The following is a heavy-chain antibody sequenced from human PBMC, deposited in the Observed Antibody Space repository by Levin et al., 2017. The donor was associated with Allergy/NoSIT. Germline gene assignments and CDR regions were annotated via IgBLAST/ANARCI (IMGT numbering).Heavy chain of an antibody. J-gene: IGHJ3*02. D-gene: IGHD4-17*01. Sequence: PGGSLRLSCAASGFTVSSNYMSWVRQAPGKGLEWVSVIYSGGSTYYADSVKGRFTISRDNSKNTLYLQMNSLRAEDTAVYYCASLYGDYDKNAFDIWGQGTMVTVSS. CDR2: IYSGGST. CDR1: GFTVSSNY. V-gene: IGHV3-66*01. CDR3: ASLYGDYDKNAFDI.